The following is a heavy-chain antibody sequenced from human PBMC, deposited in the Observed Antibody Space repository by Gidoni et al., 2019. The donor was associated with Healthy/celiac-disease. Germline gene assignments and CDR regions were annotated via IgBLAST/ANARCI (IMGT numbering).Heavy chain of an antibody. V-gene: IGHV3-23*01. Sequence: EVQLLESGGGLVQPGGSLRLSCAASGFPFSSYAISWVRQAPGKGLEWVSAISGSGGSTYYADSVKGRFTISRDNSKNTLYLQMNSLRAEDTAVYYCAKDLNPYYYDSSGYSLFDLWGRGTLVTVSS. CDR1: GFPFSSYA. D-gene: IGHD3-22*01. CDR2: ISGSGGST. J-gene: IGHJ2*01. CDR3: AKDLNPYYYDSSGYSLFDL.